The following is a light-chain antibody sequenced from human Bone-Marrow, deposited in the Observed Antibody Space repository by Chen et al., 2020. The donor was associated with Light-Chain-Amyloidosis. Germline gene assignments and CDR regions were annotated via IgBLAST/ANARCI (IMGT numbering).Light chain of an antibody. J-gene: IGLJ2*01. Sequence: QSALTQPASVSGSPGQSITIPCTGASNNVGGFNLVSWYQQHPCKAPRLMFSEFNKRPSGVSNRFSAVKSGNTAALTISARQAEDEADYYCCSYAGDSALVVGGGTKLTVL. V-gene: IGLV2-23*02. CDR1: SNNVGGFNL. CDR2: EFN. CDR3: CSYAGDSALV.